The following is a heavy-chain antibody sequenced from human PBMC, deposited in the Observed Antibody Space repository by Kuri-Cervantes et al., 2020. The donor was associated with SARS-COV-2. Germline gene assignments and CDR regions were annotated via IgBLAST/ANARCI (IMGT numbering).Heavy chain of an antibody. D-gene: IGHD2-2*01. J-gene: IGHJ6*02. CDR3: ARVHRGDIVVVPAAMFGYGMDV. Sequence: GGSLRLSCAASGFTFSNSDMNWVHQAPGKGLEWVSYISSSSSYTNYADSVKGRFTISRDNAKNSLYLQMNSLRAEDTAVYYCARVHRGDIVVVPAAMFGYGMDVWGQGTTVTVSS. V-gene: IGHV3-11*05. CDR2: ISSSSSYT. CDR1: GFTFSNSD.